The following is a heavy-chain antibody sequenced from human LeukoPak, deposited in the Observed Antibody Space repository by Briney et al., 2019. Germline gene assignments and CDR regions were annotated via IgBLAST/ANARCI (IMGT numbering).Heavy chain of an antibody. CDR1: GFTFSTYW. J-gene: IGHJ1*01. CDR3: ARAPSEIGGYYPEYFRH. CDR2: IKSDGGT. Sequence: PGGSLRLSCAASGFTFSTYWMHWARQAPGKGLVWVSRIKSDGGTKYADSVKGRFTISRDNAKKTVSLQMNSLRPEDTGVYYCARAPSEIGGYYPEYFRHWGQGTLVTVSS. D-gene: IGHD3-22*01. V-gene: IGHV3-74*01.